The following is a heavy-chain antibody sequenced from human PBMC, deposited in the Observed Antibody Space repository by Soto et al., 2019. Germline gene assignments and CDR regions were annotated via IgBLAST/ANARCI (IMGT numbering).Heavy chain of an antibody. CDR3: ARANYYDSSPFDY. D-gene: IGHD3-22*01. J-gene: IGHJ4*02. Sequence: PGGSLRLSCAASRFTFSSYAMHWVRQAPGKGLEWVAVISYDGSNKYYADSVKGRFTISRDNSKNTLYLQMNSLRAEDTAVYYCARANYYDSSPFDYWGQGTLVTVSS. CDR1: RFTFSSYA. V-gene: IGHV3-30-3*01. CDR2: ISYDGSNK.